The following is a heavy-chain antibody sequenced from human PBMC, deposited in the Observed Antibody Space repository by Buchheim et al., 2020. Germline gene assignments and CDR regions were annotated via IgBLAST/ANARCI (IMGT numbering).Heavy chain of an antibody. V-gene: IGHV3-33*01. Sequence: QVQLVESGGGVVQPGRSLRLSCAASGFTFSSYGMHWVRQAPGKGLEWVAVIWYDGSNKYYADSVKGRFTISRDNSKNTLYLQMNSLRAEDTAVYYCARGAPYYYDSSGYRSIGYYFDYWGQGTL. CDR1: GFTFSSYG. CDR3: ARGAPYYYDSSGYRSIGYYFDY. J-gene: IGHJ4*02. CDR2: IWYDGSNK. D-gene: IGHD3-22*01.